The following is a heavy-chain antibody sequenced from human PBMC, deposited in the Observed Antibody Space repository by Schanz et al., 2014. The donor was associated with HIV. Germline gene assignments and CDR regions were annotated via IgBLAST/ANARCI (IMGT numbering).Heavy chain of an antibody. CDR2: VSYDGSNK. D-gene: IGHD1-20*01. CDR1: GFTFSSYG. Sequence: QVQLVESGGGVVQPGRSLRLSCAASGFTFSSYGIHWVRQAPGKGLEWVAVVSYDGSNKYYADSVKGRFTISRDNSKNTLYLQMNSLRAEDTAIYYCAKTSITLGMDVWGQGTTVTVSS. J-gene: IGHJ6*02. CDR3: AKTSITLGMDV. V-gene: IGHV3-30*18.